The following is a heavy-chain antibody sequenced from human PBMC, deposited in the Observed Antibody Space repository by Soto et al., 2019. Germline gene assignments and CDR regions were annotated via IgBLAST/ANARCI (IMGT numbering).Heavy chain of an antibody. CDR2: ISGSGGST. D-gene: IGHD3-3*01. V-gene: IGHV3-23*01. Sequence: LRLSCAASGFTFSSYAMSWVRQAPGKGLEWVSAISGSGGSTYYADSVKGRFTISRDNSKNTLYLQMNSLRAEDTAVYYCAKAFFASYDFWSGTNDYWGQGTLVTVSS. J-gene: IGHJ4*02. CDR3: AKAFFASYDFWSGTNDY. CDR1: GFTFSSYA.